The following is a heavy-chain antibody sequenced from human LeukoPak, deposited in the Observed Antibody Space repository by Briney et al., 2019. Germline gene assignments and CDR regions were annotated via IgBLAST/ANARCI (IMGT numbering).Heavy chain of an antibody. D-gene: IGHD6-13*01. V-gene: IGHV3-23*01. CDR2: ISGSGGST. Sequence: SGGSLRLSCAASGFTFSSYAMSWVRQAPGKGLEWVPAISGSGGSTYYADSVKGRFTISRDNSKNTLYLQMNSLRAEDTAVYYCAKSGEYSSSWYEPNWFDPWGQGTLVTVSS. J-gene: IGHJ5*02. CDR1: GFTFSSYA. CDR3: AKSGEYSSSWYEPNWFDP.